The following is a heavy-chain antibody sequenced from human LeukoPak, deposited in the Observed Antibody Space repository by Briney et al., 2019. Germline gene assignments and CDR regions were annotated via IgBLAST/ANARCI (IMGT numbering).Heavy chain of an antibody. CDR2: ISGDGVIT. CDR1: GFTFDDYA. Sequence: GGSLRLSCAASGFTFDDYAMHWVRQGPGKGLEWVSLISGDGVITYYADSVKGRFTIYRDNSKNSLYLQMNSLRTEDTALYYCAKDIGGYSFAADYWGQGTLVTVSS. J-gene: IGHJ4*02. V-gene: IGHV3-43*02. D-gene: IGHD5-18*01. CDR3: AKDIGGYSFAADY.